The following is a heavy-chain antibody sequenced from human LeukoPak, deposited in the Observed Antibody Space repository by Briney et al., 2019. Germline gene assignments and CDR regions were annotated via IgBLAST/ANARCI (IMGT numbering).Heavy chain of an antibody. CDR2: INHSGST. CDR3: ASYNRWELRTFDY. V-gene: IGHV4-34*01. CDR1: GGSFSGYY. J-gene: IGHJ4*02. Sequence: SETLSLTCAVYGGSFSGYYWSWIRQPPGKGLEWIGEINHSGSTNYNPPLKSRVTISVDTSKNQFSLKLSSVIATDTAVYYCASYNRWELRTFDYWGQGTPVTVSS. D-gene: IGHD1-26*01.